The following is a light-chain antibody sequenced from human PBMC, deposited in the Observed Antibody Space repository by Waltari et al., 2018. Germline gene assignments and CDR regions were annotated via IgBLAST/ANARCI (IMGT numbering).Light chain of an antibody. Sequence: EIVLTQSPATLSLSPGERATLSCRSSQRISRYLGWYHQKPGQAPRLLIYDASNRATGIPDRFSGSGCGTDFTLTISSLEPEDFALYYCQQRSIWPLTFGGGTKVEI. J-gene: IGKJ4*01. CDR2: DAS. CDR3: QQRSIWPLT. V-gene: IGKV3-11*01. CDR1: QRISRY.